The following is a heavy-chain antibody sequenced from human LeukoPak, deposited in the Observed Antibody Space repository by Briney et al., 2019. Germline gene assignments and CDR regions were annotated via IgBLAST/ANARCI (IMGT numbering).Heavy chain of an antibody. CDR3: ATERQKYFDY. V-gene: IGHV3-43*01. CDR1: GFTFDDYT. Sequence: GGSLRLSCAASGFTFDDYTMHWVRQVPGKGLEWVSLITWDGGSSFYADSVKGRFTISRDNNKNSLSLQMNSLRTEDTALYYCATERQKYFDYWGQGTLVTVSS. J-gene: IGHJ4*02. CDR2: ITWDGGSS.